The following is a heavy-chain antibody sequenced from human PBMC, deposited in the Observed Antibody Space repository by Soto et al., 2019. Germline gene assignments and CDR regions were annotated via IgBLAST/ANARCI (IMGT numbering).Heavy chain of an antibody. J-gene: IGHJ3*02. V-gene: IGHV3-9*01. D-gene: IGHD6-19*01. CDR2: ITWNAYSI. CDR1: GFTFNDYA. Sequence: EVQLVESGGGLVQPGRSLRLSCAASGFTFNDYAMHWVRQAPGRGLEWVAGITWNAYSIAYADSVKGRFTISRDNAKSFLHLQMNNLRPDDTALYYCAKDKDSSGWSAFDIWGLGTRVTVSS. CDR3: AKDKDSSGWSAFDI.